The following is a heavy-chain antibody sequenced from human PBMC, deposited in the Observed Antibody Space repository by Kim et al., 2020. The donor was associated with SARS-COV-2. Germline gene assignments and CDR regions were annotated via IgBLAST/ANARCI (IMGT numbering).Heavy chain of an antibody. V-gene: IGHV1-18*01. D-gene: IGHD3-9*01. CDR1: GYTFTSYG. CDR3: ARDEGPSRRYFDWLSHDY. J-gene: IGHJ4*02. Sequence: ASVKVSCKASGYTFTSYGISWVRQAPGQGLEWMGWISAYNGNTNYAQKLQGRVTMTTDTSTSTAYMELRSLRSDDTAVYYCARDEGPSRRYFDWLSHDYWGQGTLVTVSS. CDR2: ISAYNGNT.